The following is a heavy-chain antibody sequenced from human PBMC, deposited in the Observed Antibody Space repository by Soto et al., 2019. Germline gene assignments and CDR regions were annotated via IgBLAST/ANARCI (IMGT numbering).Heavy chain of an antibody. CDR2: FDPEDGET. CDR1: GYTLTELS. Sequence: ASVKVSCKVSGYTLTELSMHWVRQAPGKGLEWMGGFDPEDGETIYAQKFQGRVTMTEDTSTDTAYMELSSLRSEDTAVYYCATDLPFNYYYASNWFDPWGQGTLVTVSS. V-gene: IGHV1-24*01. J-gene: IGHJ5*02. CDR3: ATDLPFNYYYASNWFDP. D-gene: IGHD3-22*01.